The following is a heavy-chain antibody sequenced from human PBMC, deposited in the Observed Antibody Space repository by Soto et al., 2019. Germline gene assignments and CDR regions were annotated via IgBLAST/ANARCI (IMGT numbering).Heavy chain of an antibody. Sequence: ESGGGLVQPGGSLRLSCAASGFTFSSYTMTWVRQAPGKGPEWVSSISGNGESTKYADSVKGRFTISRDNSKNTLDLQINSRLAADTAVYYCARSRIVMIVVGVPYFFDSWGQGAVVTVSS. CDR3: ARSRIVMIVVGVPYFFDS. V-gene: IGHV3-23*01. CDR2: ISGNGEST. J-gene: IGHJ4*02. D-gene: IGHD3-22*01. CDR1: GFTFSSYT.